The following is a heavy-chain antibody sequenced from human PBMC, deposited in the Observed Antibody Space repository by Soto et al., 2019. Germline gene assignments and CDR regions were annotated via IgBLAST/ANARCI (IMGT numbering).Heavy chain of an antibody. CDR3: ARARYDSSGSVWFDP. Sequence: SETLSLTCTVSGGSISSYYWSWIRQPPGKGLEWIGYIYYSGSTNYNPSLKSRVTISVDTSKNQFSLKLSSVTAADTAVYYCARARYDSSGSVWFDPWGQGTLVTVSS. J-gene: IGHJ5*02. D-gene: IGHD3-22*01. CDR1: GGSISSYY. CDR2: IYYSGST. V-gene: IGHV4-59*01.